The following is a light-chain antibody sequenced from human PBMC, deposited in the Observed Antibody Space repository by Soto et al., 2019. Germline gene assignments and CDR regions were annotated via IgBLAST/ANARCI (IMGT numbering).Light chain of an antibody. CDR2: GAS. J-gene: IGKJ2*01. CDR3: QHYGASPKYT. CDR1: QSVSSSS. Sequence: EIVLTQSPGTLSLSPGQRATLSCRASQSVSSSSLAWYQQRPGQAPRLLIYGASRRATGIPDGFSGSGSGTDFTLTISRLEPEDFAVYYCQHYGASPKYTFGQGTKLEIK. V-gene: IGKV3-20*01.